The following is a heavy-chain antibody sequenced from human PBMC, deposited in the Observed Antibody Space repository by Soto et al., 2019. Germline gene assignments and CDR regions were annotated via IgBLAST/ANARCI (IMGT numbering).Heavy chain of an antibody. V-gene: IGHV3-23*01. Sequence: GSLRLSCAASGFTFSSYAMSWVRQAPGKGLEWVSVISGSGTFYADSVKGRFTISRDKSKNTLYLQMNSLRAEDTAVYYCAKDRKSGSGWYWDYWGQGTLVTVSS. CDR1: GFTFSSYA. J-gene: IGHJ4*02. CDR2: ISGSGT. CDR3: AKDRKSGSGWYWDY. D-gene: IGHD6-19*01.